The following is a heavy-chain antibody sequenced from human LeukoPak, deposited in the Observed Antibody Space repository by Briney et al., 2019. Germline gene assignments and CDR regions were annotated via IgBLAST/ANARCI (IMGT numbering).Heavy chain of an antibody. CDR2: INLSGGST. CDR3: ARGSTDSSGGDNIDV. J-gene: IGHJ6*03. CDR1: GYTFTSYY. V-gene: IGHV1-46*01. D-gene: IGHD3-22*01. Sequence: ASVKVSCKASGYTFTSYYMHWVRQAPGQGVEWVGIINLSGGSTRYAQKFQGRVTMTRDMSTSTVYTELSSLRSEDTAVYYCARGSTDSSGGDNIDVWGKGTTVT.